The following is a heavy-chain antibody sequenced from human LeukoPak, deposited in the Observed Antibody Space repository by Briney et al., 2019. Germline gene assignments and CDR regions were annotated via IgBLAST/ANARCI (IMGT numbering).Heavy chain of an antibody. J-gene: IGHJ6*03. Sequence: ASVKVSCKASGYSFTSHYMHWVRQAPGQGLEWMGLINPRGTATRYAESFQGRVTMTRDMSTSTVYMELSSLRSEDTAVYYCARVRGSSGSYEYYHYMDVWGKGTTVTISS. D-gene: IGHD1-26*01. CDR3: ARVRGSSGSYEYYHYMDV. V-gene: IGHV1-46*01. CDR1: GYSFTSHY. CDR2: INPRGTAT.